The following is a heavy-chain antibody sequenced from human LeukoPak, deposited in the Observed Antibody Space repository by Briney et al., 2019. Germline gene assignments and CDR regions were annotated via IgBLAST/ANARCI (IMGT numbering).Heavy chain of an antibody. V-gene: IGHV4-38-2*02. J-gene: IGHJ4*02. CDR3: ARYSKWEPFDY. CDR1: GYSISSGYY. CDR2: IYHSGST. D-gene: IGHD1-26*01. Sequence: SETLSLTCTVSGYSISSGYYWGWIRQPPGKGLEWIGSIYHSGSTNYNPSLKSRVTTSIDTSKNQFSLKVTSVTAADAAVYYCARYSKWEPFDYWGQGTLVTVSS.